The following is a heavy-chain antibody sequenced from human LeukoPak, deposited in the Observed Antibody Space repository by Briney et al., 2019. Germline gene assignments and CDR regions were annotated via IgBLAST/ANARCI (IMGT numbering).Heavy chain of an antibody. CDR1: GGSISGSSSY. J-gene: IGHJ6*04. CDR3: ARNGSIVLDV. D-gene: IGHD5-24*01. CDR2: IYYSGST. V-gene: IGHV4-39*01. Sequence: SETLFLTCTVSGGSISGSSSYWGWIRQSPGKGLEWIGSIYYSGSTSYNPSLKSRVTISVDTSKNQFSLKVSSVAAADTGVYYCARNGSIVLDVWGKGTTVTVSS.